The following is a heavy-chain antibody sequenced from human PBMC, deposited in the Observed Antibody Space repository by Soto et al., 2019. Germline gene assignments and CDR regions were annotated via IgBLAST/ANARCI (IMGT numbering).Heavy chain of an antibody. CDR3: ASDPMTTVTTQSMYFAL. D-gene: IGHD4-17*01. J-gene: IGHJ2*01. V-gene: IGHV1-69*01. CDR1: GGTFSSYA. Sequence: QVQLVQSGAEVKKPGSSVKVSCKASGGTFSSYAISWVRQAPGQGLEWMGGIIPIFGTANYAQKFQGRVTITADESTSTAYMELSSLRSEDTAVYYCASDPMTTVTTQSMYFALWGRGTLVTVSS. CDR2: IIPIFGTA.